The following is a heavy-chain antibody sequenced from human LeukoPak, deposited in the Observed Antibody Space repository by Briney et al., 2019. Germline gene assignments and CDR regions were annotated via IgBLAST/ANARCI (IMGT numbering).Heavy chain of an antibody. CDR1: GGFFSGYY. V-gene: IGHV4-34*01. CDR2: INHSGST. CDR3: ARTQDVLRREDD. J-gene: IGHJ4*02. Sequence: SETLSLTCAVYGGFFSGYYWSWIRQPLGKGLEWIGEINHSGSTNYNPSLKSRVTISVDTSKNQFSLKLSSVTAADTAVYYCARTQDVLRREDDWGQGTLITVSS. D-gene: IGHD3-3*01.